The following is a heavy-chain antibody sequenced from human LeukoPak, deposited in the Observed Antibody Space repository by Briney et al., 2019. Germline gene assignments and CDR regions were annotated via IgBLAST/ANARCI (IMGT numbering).Heavy chain of an antibody. Sequence: GGSLRLSCAASGFTSSSYALNWVRQAPGKGLEWVATVSGSGDRMYHADSVKGRFTISRDNFKNTIYLQMNSLRAEDTALYYCAKAAAAPGFDFWGQGTLVTVSS. CDR1: GFTSSSYA. J-gene: IGHJ4*02. CDR2: VSGSGDRM. CDR3: AKAAAAPGFDF. D-gene: IGHD6-13*01. V-gene: IGHV3-23*01.